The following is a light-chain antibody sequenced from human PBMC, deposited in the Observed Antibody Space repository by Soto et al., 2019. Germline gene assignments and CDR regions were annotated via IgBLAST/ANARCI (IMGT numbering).Light chain of an antibody. CDR2: AAS. Sequence: DIQMTQSPSSLSASVGDRVTITCRASQTISSYLNWYHQKPGKAPKLLIYAASSLQSGVPSRFSGSGSGTDFTLTTSSLQPEDFATYYCQQSYSTPRTCGQGTKVDIK. CDR1: QTISSY. J-gene: IGKJ1*01. V-gene: IGKV1-39*01. CDR3: QQSYSTPRT.